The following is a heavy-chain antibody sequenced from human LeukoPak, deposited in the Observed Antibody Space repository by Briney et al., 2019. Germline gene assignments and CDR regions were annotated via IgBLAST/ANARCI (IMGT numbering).Heavy chain of an antibody. CDR1: GFTFSTYW. CDR2: IDSVGSTT. Sequence: GGSLRLSCAPSGFTFSTYWMHWVRQAPGKGLVWFSRIDSVGSTTDYADSVKGRFTISSDNAKNTVYLQMNSLRAEDTAVYYCAGTGCSGGSCYSDYMDVWGKGTTVTVSS. J-gene: IGHJ6*03. V-gene: IGHV3-74*01. D-gene: IGHD2-15*01. CDR3: AGTGCSGGSCYSDYMDV.